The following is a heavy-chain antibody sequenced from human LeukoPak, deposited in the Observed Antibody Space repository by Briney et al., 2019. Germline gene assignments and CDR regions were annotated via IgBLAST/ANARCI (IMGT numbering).Heavy chain of an antibody. Sequence: GGSLRLSCAASGVTFRSYCMNWVRQAPGQGLEWVSSISSSGAYVYYADSVKGRFTISRDNAKNSMYLQINSLRAEDTAVFYCARELEGFDYWGQGTLVTVSS. V-gene: IGHV3-21*01. CDR3: ARELEGFDY. D-gene: IGHD1-1*01. J-gene: IGHJ4*02. CDR1: GVTFRSYC. CDR2: ISSSGAYV.